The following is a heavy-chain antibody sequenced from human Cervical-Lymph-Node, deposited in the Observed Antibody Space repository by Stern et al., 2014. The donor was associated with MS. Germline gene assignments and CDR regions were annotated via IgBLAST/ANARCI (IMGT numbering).Heavy chain of an antibody. CDR3: AREYELLSVPGFDH. J-gene: IGHJ4*02. D-gene: IGHD2/OR15-2a*01. Sequence: QVQLVESGGRVVQPGTSLRLSCAASGFTFSSYAFHWVRQAPGQGLEWVATISYDGTRNFYPDSVRSRFTISRDDSTKTLYLQMSSLRPEDTALYYCAREYELLSVPGFDHWGQGTLVTVSS. CDR2: ISYDGTRN. V-gene: IGHV3-30-3*01. CDR1: GFTFSSYA.